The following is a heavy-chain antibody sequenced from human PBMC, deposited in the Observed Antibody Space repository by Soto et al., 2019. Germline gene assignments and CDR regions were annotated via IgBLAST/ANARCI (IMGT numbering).Heavy chain of an antibody. CDR3: ARLRCTSSTCYFLSGFDI. D-gene: IGHD2-2*01. CDR1: GGSISSSSYY. Sequence: SETLSLTCNVSGGSISSSSYYWGWIPQPPGKGLEWIGSVYYSERTYYNPSFKSRLTISVDTSKNQFSLKLSSVTAADTAVYYCARLRCTSSTCYFLSGFDIWGQGTMVTVSS. V-gene: IGHV4-39*01. CDR2: VYYSERT. J-gene: IGHJ3*02.